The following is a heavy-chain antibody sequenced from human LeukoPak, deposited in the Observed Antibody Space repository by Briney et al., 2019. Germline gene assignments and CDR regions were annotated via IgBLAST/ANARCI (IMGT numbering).Heavy chain of an antibody. CDR1: GGSIISGDYY. V-gene: IGHV4-30-4*01. J-gene: IGHJ4*02. D-gene: IGHD3-10*01. CDR2: IYYSGRT. Sequence: SQTLSLTCTVSGGSIISGDYYWSWIRQPPGKGLEWIGYIYYSGRTYYNPSLQSRVTISVDTSKNQFSLKLNSVTAADTAVYYCARGPIGDDDYWGQGTLVTVSS. CDR3: ARGPIGDDDY.